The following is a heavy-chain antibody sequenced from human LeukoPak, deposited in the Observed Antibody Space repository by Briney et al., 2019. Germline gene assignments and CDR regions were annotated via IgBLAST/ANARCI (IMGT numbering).Heavy chain of an antibody. J-gene: IGHJ4*02. Sequence: ASVKVSCKASGYTFTTYGISWVRQAPGQGLEWMGWISAYNGNTNYAQKLQGRVTLTTDTSTSTAYMELRSLRSEDTAVYYCATDVRGTMVRGVPRHDYWGQGTLVTVSS. CDR3: ATDVRGTMVRGVPRHDY. D-gene: IGHD3-10*01. CDR1: GYTFTTYG. V-gene: IGHV1-18*01. CDR2: ISAYNGNT.